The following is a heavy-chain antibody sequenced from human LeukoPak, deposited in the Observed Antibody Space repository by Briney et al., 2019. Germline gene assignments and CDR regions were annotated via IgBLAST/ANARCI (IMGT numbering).Heavy chain of an antibody. CDR2: INHSGST. D-gene: IGHD3-22*01. CDR3: ARGPRYYYESSGYYYNY. Sequence: PSETLSLTCAVYGGSFSGYYWSWIRQPPGKGLEWIGEINHSGSTNYNPSLKSRVTISVDTSKNQFSLKVRSVTAADTAVYYCARGPRYYYESSGYYYNYWGQGTLVTVSS. J-gene: IGHJ4*02. V-gene: IGHV4-34*01. CDR1: GGSFSGYY.